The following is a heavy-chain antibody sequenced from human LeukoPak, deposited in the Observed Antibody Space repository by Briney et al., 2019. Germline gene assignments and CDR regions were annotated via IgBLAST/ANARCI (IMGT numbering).Heavy chain of an antibody. D-gene: IGHD6-19*01. Sequence: SETLSLTCAVYGGSFSGYYWSWIRQPPGKGHEWIGEINHSGSTKYNPSLKSRVTISVDRSKNQFSLNLSSVTAADTAVYYCAREKAVAGTTTFDYWGQGTLVTVSS. J-gene: IGHJ4*02. CDR1: GGSFSGYY. CDR3: AREKAVAGTTTFDY. CDR2: INHSGST. V-gene: IGHV4-34*01.